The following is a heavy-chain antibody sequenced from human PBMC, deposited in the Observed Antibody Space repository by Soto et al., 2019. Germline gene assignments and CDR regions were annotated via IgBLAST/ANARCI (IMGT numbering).Heavy chain of an antibody. J-gene: IGHJ5*02. CDR1: GYTFTSYD. CDR3: ARDLVEQQLVRLGWFDP. V-gene: IGHV1-8*01. CDR2: MNPNSGNT. Sequence: ASVKVSCKASGYTFTSYDINWVRQATGQGLEWMGWMNPNSGNTGYAQKFQGRVTMTRNTSISTAYMELSSLRSEDTAVYYCARDLVEQQLVRLGWFDPWGQGTLVTVSS. D-gene: IGHD6-13*01.